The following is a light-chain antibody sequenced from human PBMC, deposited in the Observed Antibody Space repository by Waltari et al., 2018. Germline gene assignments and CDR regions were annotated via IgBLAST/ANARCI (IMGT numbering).Light chain of an antibody. V-gene: IGKV4-1*01. CDR1: QSVLYSSNNLNY. Sequence: DIVMTQSPDSLAVSLGERATINCKSSQSVLYSSNNLNYLTWYQQKPGQTPKVLIYWASTRESGVPDRFSGSGSGTDFTLTISSLQAEDVAVYYCQQYYNLPYTFGQGTKLEIK. J-gene: IGKJ2*01. CDR2: WAS. CDR3: QQYYNLPYT.